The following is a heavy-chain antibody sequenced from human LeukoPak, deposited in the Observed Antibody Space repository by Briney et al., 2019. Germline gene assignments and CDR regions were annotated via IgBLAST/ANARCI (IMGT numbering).Heavy chain of an antibody. V-gene: IGHV5-51*01. D-gene: IGHD4-23*01. J-gene: IGHJ4*02. CDR1: GYNFPGYW. CDR3: ARHGGGGSGGNSGFDY. Sequence: GESLKISCKSSGYNFPGYWIAWVRQMPGKGLEWMGIIYPGDSDTRYGPSFQGQVTISADKSISTAYLQWSSLKASDTAMYYCARHGGGGSGGNSGFDYWGQGTLVTVSS. CDR2: IYPGDSDT.